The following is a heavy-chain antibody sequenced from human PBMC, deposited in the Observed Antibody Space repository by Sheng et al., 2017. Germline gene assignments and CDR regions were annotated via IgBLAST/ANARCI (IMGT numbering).Heavy chain of an antibody. CDR2: ISGSGGST. CDR1: GFTFSSYA. CDR3: ANRDTAMVKIGSGGMDV. J-gene: IGHJ6*02. V-gene: IGHV3-23*04. Sequence: EVQLVESGGGLVQPGGSLRLSCAASGFTFSSYAMSWVRQAPGKGLEWVSAISGSGGSTYYADSVKGRFTISRDNSKNTLYLQMNSLRAEDTAVYYCANRDTAMVKIGSGGMDVWSQGTTVTVSS. D-gene: IGHD5-18*01.